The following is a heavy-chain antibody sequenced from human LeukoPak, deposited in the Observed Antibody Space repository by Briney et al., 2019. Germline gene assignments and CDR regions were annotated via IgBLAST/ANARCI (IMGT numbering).Heavy chain of an antibody. CDR2: ISGSGGST. CDR1: GFTFSSYG. CDR3: ARSGYTRFDY. Sequence: GGTLRLSCAASGFTFSSYGMSWVRQAPGKGLEWVSAISGSGGSTYYADSVKGRFTISRDNSKNTLYLQLNSLRAEDTAIYYCARSGYTRFDYWGQGTLVTVSS. V-gene: IGHV3-23*01. D-gene: IGHD5-24*01. J-gene: IGHJ4*02.